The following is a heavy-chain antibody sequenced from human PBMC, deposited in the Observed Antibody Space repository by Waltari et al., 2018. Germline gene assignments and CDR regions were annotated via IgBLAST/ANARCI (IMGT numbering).Heavy chain of an antibody. CDR2: NSGYNGNT. CDR1: GYTFTTYG. J-gene: IGHJ4*02. CDR3: ARSDFWSIFPPGDY. Sequence: QVQLVQSGAEMKKPGASVKVSCRTSGYTFTTYGISWVRQAPGQGLEWMGWNSGYNGNTNYAPKLQGRVTVTTDTSTSTVYMELRSLRSDDTTVYFCARSDFWSIFPPGDYWGQGTLVTVSS. V-gene: IGHV1-18*01. D-gene: IGHD3-3*01.